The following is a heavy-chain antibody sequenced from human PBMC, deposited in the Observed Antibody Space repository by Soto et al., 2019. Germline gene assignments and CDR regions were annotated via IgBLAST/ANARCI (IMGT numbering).Heavy chain of an antibody. V-gene: IGHV4-59*01. CDR3: ARIRGSPLHGNWFDP. D-gene: IGHD1-26*01. CDR1: GGSISSYY. J-gene: IGHJ5*02. CDR2: IYYSGST. Sequence: PSETLSLTCTVSGGSISSYYWSWIRQPPGKGLEWIGYIYYSGSTNYNPSLESRVTISVDTSKNQFSLKLSSVTAADTAVYYCARIRGSPLHGNWFDPWGQGTLVTVSS.